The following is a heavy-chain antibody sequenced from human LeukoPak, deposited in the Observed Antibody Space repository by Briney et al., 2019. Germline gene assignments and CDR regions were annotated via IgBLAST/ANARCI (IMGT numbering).Heavy chain of an antibody. CDR3: TRDSGTYNWLDP. CDR1: GFPFSDSS. D-gene: IGHD1-26*01. CDR2: MEKELNGLAT. Sequence: GGSLKLSCAASGFPFSDSSIHWVRQASGKGVEWIGFMEKELNGLATAYAASVVDRLTISRDDSQNTAYLQMESLKTEDTALYYCTRDSGTYNWLDPWGEGTLLTVSS. V-gene: IGHV3-73*01. J-gene: IGHJ5*02.